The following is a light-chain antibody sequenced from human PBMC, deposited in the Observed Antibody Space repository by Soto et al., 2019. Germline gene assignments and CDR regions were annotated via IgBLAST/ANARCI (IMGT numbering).Light chain of an antibody. Sequence: QSALTQPASVSGSPGQSITISCTGTSSDVGGYNYVSWSQQHPGKAPQLMIYEVSKRPSGVSNRLSGSKSGNTASLTISGLQAEDEADYYCSSYTSSSTYVFGTGTKVTVL. J-gene: IGLJ1*01. V-gene: IGLV2-14*01. CDR2: EVS. CDR1: SSDVGGYNY. CDR3: SSYTSSSTYV.